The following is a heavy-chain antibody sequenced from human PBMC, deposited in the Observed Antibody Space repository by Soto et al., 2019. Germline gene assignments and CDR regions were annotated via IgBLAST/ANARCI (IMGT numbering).Heavy chain of an antibody. Sequence: PGGSLRLSCAASGFTFSSYAMHWVRQAPGKGLEWVAVISYDGSNKYYADSVKGRFTISRDNSKNTLYLQMNSLRAEDTAVYYCARGGRGSVRFLENYYGMDVWGQGTTVTVSS. CDR2: ISYDGSNK. D-gene: IGHD3-3*01. CDR3: ARGGRGSVRFLENYYGMDV. J-gene: IGHJ6*02. V-gene: IGHV3-30-3*01. CDR1: GFTFSSYA.